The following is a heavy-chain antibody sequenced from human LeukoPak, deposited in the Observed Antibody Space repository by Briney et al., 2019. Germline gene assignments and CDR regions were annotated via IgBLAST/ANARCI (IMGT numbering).Heavy chain of an antibody. CDR2: INSDGSST. J-gene: IGHJ4*02. CDR1: GFTFSSYW. V-gene: IGHV3-74*01. CDR3: VSRRYRDLVLEDY. Sequence: HPGGSLRLSCAASGFTFSSYWMHWVRQAPGKGLVWVSRINSDGSSTNYADSVKGRFTISRDNAKNTLYLQMNSLRAEDTATYYCVSRRYRDLVLEDYWGQGTLVIVSS. D-gene: IGHD2-8*02.